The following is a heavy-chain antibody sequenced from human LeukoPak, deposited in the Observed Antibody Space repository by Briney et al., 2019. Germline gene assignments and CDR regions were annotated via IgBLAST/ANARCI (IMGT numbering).Heavy chain of an antibody. CDR2: ISYDGRNK. V-gene: IGHV3-30*18. J-gene: IGHJ4*02. Sequence: GGSLRLSCAASGFTFRSYGMHWVRQAPGKGLEWVAVISYDGRNKYYADSMKGRFTISRDNSKNTLYLQMNSLRAEDTAVYYCAKATPPRDGSNPDYWGQGTLVTVSS. D-gene: IGHD4-4*01. CDR3: AKATPPRDGSNPDY. CDR1: GFTFRSYG.